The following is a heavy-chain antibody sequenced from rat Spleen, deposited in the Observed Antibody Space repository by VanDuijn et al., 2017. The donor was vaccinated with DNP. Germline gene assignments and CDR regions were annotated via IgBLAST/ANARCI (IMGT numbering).Heavy chain of an antibody. CDR3: ATGTFAY. J-gene: IGHJ3*01. CDR1: GFTFSNSD. CDR2: ISTSGGST. Sequence: EVQLVESGGGLVQPGRSLKLSCAASGFTFSNSDMAWVRQAPPKGLEWVASISTSGGSTFYRDSVKGRFSISRYNAKRTLYLQMDSLKSEDTATYYCATGTFAYWGQGTLVTVSS. V-gene: IGHV5-27*01.